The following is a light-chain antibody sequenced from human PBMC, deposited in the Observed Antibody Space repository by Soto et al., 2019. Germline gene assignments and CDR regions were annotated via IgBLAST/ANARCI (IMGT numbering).Light chain of an antibody. CDR1: QSISSY. CDR2: AAS. V-gene: IGKV1-39*01. J-gene: IGKJ1*01. CDR3: QHSYSTPQT. Sequence: DIQMTQSPSSLSASVGDRVTITCRASQSISSYLNWYQQKPGKAPKLLIYAASSFQSGVPSRFSGSGSGTDFTLTISSLQPEDFATYYCQHSYSTPQTFGQGTKVEIK.